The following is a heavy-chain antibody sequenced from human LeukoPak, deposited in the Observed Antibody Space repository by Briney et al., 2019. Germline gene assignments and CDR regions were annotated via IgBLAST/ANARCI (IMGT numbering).Heavy chain of an antibody. CDR1: GFTFSNHA. CDR2: ISDDGSSK. Sequence: GGSLRLSCVTSGFTFSNHAMHWVRQGPGKGLEWVAVISDDGSSKFYADSVKGRFTISRDNSKNTLFLQINSLRPEDTAVYYCARGALGYCSSTSCSAGDYYYYGMDVWGQGTTVTVSS. D-gene: IGHD2-2*01. V-gene: IGHV3-30*04. J-gene: IGHJ6*02. CDR3: ARGALGYCSSTSCSAGDYYYYGMDV.